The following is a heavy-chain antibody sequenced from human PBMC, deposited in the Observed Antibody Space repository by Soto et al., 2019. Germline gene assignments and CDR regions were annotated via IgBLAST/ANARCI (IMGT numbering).Heavy chain of an antibody. V-gene: IGHV1-2*04. D-gene: IGHD2-15*01. CDR2: INPNSGGT. CDR1: GYTFTVYY. J-gene: IGHJ5*02. Sequence: ASVNVSCKASGYTFTVYYMHWVRQAPGQGLEWMGWINPNSGGTNYAQKFQGWVTMTRDTSISTAYMELSRLRSDDTAVYYCAREGGTATWFDPWGQGTLVTVSS. CDR3: AREGGTATWFDP.